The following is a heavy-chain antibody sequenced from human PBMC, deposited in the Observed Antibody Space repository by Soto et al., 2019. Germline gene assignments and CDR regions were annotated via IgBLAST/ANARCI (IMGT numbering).Heavy chain of an antibody. V-gene: IGHV4-31*03. J-gene: IGHJ3*01. CDR3: ARSAQWDGFDP. Sequence: QVQLQESGPGLVRPSQTLSLTCTVSAGSISTINYYWSWIRQHPGKGLEWIGYISNSGSTFYHSSLKSRVITSLDTAKKQFSLPMTSVTAADAAVYYCARSAQWDGFDPWGQGTMVTVSS. CDR2: ISNSGST. D-gene: IGHD2-8*01. CDR1: AGSISTINYY.